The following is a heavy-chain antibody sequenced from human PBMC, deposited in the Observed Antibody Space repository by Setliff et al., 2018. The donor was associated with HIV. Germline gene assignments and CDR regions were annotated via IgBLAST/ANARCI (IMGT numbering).Heavy chain of an antibody. CDR1: GGSISSYC. V-gene: IGHV4-4*09. J-gene: IGHJ5*02. CDR2: IFTSGST. D-gene: IGHD3-10*01. CDR3: ARRIGNSGSLPDKNWFDT. Sequence: PSETLSLTCTVSGGSISSYCWNWIRQPPGGGLEWVGLIFTSGSTKYDPSLQSRVTMSIDTSKSQFSLKLTSVTAADTAVYYCARRIGNSGSLPDKNWFDTWGRGSLVTVSS.